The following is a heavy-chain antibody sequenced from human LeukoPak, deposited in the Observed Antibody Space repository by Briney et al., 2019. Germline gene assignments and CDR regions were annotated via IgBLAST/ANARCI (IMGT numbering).Heavy chain of an antibody. V-gene: IGHV3-30*18. J-gene: IGHJ4*02. Sequence: GGSLRLSCAASGFTFNNYGMHWVRQAPGKGLEWVAVISFDGAYQYYADSVKGRFTISRDNSKNTLYLQMNSLRAEDTAVYYCAKSGGTYCSGGNCYFDYWGQGTLVTVCS. D-gene: IGHD2-15*01. CDR2: ISFDGAYQ. CDR1: GFTFNNYG. CDR3: AKSGGTYCSGGNCYFDY.